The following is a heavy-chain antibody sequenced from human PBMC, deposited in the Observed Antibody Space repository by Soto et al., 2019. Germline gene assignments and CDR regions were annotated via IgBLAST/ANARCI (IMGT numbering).Heavy chain of an antibody. D-gene: IGHD5-18*01. Sequence: EVQLVESGGGLVQPGRSLRLSCAAPGFTFDDYAMHWVRQAPGKGLEWVSGINWNSGSIGYADSVKGRFTISRDYAKNSLYLQMNSLRGEDTALYYCAKALSGYTYGPFDYWGQGTLVTVSS. CDR1: GFTFDDYA. V-gene: IGHV3-9*01. J-gene: IGHJ4*02. CDR3: AKALSGYTYGPFDY. CDR2: INWNSGSI.